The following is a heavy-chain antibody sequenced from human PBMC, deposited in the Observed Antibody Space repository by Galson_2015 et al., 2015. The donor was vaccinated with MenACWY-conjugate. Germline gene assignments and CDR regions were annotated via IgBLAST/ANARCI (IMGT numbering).Heavy chain of an antibody. CDR3: ARGGAAAGFDP. J-gene: IGHJ5*02. V-gene: IGHV3-66*01. CDR1: GFTVSSNY. Sequence: SLRLSCAASGFTVSSNYMNWVRRAPGKGLQWVSIIYSDGSTFYADSVKGRFNISRDDSKNTLYFQMNSLRAEDTAVYYCARGGAAAGFDPWGQGTLVTVSS. D-gene: IGHD6-13*01. CDR2: IYSDGST.